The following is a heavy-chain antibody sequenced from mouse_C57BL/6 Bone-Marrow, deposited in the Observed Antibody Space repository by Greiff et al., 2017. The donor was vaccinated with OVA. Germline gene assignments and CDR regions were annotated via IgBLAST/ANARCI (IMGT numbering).Heavy chain of an antibody. J-gene: IGHJ1*03. D-gene: IGHD2-3*01. CDR1: GYTFTDYY. V-gene: IGHV1-26*01. Sequence: EVQLQQSGPELVKPGASVKISCKASGYTFTDYYMNWVKQSHGKSLEWIGDINPKNGGTSYNQKFKGKATLTVDKSSSTAYMELRSLTSEDSAVYYGAREGDGYHWYFDVWGTGTTVTVAS. CDR2: INPKNGGT. CDR3: AREGDGYHWYFDV.